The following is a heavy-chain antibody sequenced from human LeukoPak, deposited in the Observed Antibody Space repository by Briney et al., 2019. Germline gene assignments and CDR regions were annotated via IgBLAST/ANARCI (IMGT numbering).Heavy chain of an antibody. CDR3: AKAHYIHFLDY. CDR1: GLTVSNFF. CDR2: LYSGGIT. Sequence: GGSLRLSCEASGLTVSNFFMIWARQAPGKGLECVSVLYSGGITNYADSVKGRFTISRDNSKNTLYLQVNSLRAEDTAVYYCAKAHYIHFLDYWGQGTLVTVSS. J-gene: IGHJ4*02. D-gene: IGHD2/OR15-2a*01. V-gene: IGHV3-53*01.